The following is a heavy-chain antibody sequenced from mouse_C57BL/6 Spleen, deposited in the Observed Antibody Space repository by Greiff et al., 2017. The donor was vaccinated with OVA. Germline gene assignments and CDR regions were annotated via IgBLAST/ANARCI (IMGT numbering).Heavy chain of an antibody. V-gene: IGHV2-9*01. CDR1: GFSLTSYG. Sequence: QVQLKESGPGLVAPSQCLSITCTVSGFSLTSYGVDWVRQPPGKGLEWLGVIWGGGSTTYNSALMSRLSISKDNSKSKVFLKMNSRQTDDTAMYYCAKRHGSWFAYWGQGTLVTVSA. D-gene: IGHD2-2*01. CDR3: AKRHGSWFAY. J-gene: IGHJ3*01. CDR2: IWGGGST.